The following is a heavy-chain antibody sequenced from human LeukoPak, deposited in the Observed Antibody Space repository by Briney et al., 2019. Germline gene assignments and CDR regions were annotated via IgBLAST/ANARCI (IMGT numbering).Heavy chain of an antibody. Sequence: PGGSLRLSRAASGLTFHRHGLHWVRQAPGKGLESVAFIRYDGYSKFYADSVQGRFTISRDSSKNSLSLQMNSLRPDDTAVYYCARDGPTTKFDYWGQGTLVTVSS. CDR3: ARDGPTTKFDY. D-gene: IGHD1-1*01. CDR2: IRYDGYSK. V-gene: IGHV3-30*02. J-gene: IGHJ4*02. CDR1: GLTFHRHG.